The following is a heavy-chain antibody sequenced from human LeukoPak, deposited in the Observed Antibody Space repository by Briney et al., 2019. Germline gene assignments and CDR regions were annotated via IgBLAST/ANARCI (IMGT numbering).Heavy chain of an antibody. V-gene: IGHV4-59*01. CDR2: IYNSGNS. CDR3: ARVTGYRIEDYFDY. J-gene: IGHJ4*02. CDR1: GGSIGSYY. D-gene: IGHD6-13*01. Sequence: KPSETLSLTCTVSGGSIGSYYWSWIRQPPGKGLEWIGYIYNSGNSNYNPSLKSRVTISVDASKNQFSLKLRSVTAADTAVYYCARVTGYRIEDYFDYWGQGTLVTVSS.